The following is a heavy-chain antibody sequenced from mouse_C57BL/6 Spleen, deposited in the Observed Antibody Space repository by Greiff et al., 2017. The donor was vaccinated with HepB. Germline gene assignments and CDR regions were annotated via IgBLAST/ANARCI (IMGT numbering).Heavy chain of an antibody. Sequence: QVQLQQSGAELVRPGASVKLSCKASGYTFTDYYINWVKQRPGQGLEWIARIYPGSGNTYYNEKFKGKATLTAEKSSSTAYMQLSSLTSEDSAFYVCARDYSNLWFAYWGQGTLVTVSA. V-gene: IGHV1-76*01. CDR3: ARDYSNLWFAY. CDR1: GYTFTDYY. CDR2: IYPGSGNT. D-gene: IGHD2-5*01. J-gene: IGHJ3*01.